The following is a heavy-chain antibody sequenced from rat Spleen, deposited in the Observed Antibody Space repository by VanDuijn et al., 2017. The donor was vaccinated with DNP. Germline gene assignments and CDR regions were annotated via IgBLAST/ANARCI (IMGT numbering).Heavy chain of an antibody. D-gene: IGHD1-2*01. CDR3: ASWAPIAPLSTSNY. CDR2: IRYDGGST. V-gene: IGHV5-20*01. Sequence: EVRLVESGGGLVQPGRSLKLSCAASGFTFSDYYMAWVRQAPTKGLEWVAYIRYDGGSTYYPDSVKGRFTISRDNAENTVYLQMSSLRSEDTATYYCASWAPIAPLSTSNYWGQGVMVTVSS. CDR1: GFTFSDYY. J-gene: IGHJ2*01.